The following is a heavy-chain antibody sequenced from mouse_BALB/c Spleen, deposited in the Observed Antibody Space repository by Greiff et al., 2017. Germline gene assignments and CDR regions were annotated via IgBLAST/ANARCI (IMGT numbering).Heavy chain of an antibody. CDR2: IDPYNGGT. V-gene: IGHV1S135*01. CDR1: GYAFTSYN. D-gene: IGHD2-4*01. J-gene: IGHJ2*01. Sequence: VQLQQSGPELVKPGASVKVSCKASGYAFTSYNMYWVKQSHGKSLEWIGYIDPYNGGTSYNQKFKGKATLTVDKSSSTAYMHLNSLTSEDSAVYYCARVYYDYGGGAMDYWGQGTTLTVSS. CDR3: ARVYYDYGGGAMDY.